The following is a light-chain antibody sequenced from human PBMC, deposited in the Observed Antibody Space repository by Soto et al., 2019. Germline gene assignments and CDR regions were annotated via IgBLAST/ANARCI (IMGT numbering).Light chain of an antibody. CDR2: GSS. CDR3: QQYGSSPPYT. V-gene: IGKV3-20*01. CDR1: QSVSNKY. J-gene: IGKJ2*01. Sequence: EVVLTQSPGTLSLSPGERATLSCRASQSVSNKYLAWYQQKPGQAPRLLIFGSSDRATGIPDRFSGSGFGTDFTLTISSLEPEEFAVYYWQQYGSSPPYTFGQGNKLEIK.